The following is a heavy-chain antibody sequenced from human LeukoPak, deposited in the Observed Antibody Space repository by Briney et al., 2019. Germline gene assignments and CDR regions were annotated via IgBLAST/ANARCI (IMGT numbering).Heavy chain of an antibody. CDR3: ARGRFLELYYYYYMDV. CDR1: GGSFSGYY. D-gene: IGHD3-3*01. J-gene: IGHJ6*03. V-gene: IGHV4-34*01. CDR2: INHSGST. Sequence: SETLSLTCAVYGGSFSGYYWSWIRQPPGKGLEWIGEINHSGSTNYNPSLKSRVTISVDTSKNQFSLKLSSVTAADTAVYYCARGRFLELYYYYYMDVWGKGTTVTVSS.